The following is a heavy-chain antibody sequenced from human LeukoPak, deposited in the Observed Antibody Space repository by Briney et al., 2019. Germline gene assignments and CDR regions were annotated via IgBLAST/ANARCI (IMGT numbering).Heavy chain of an antibody. Sequence: ASVKVSCKVSGYTLTELSMHWVRQAPGQGLECMGWISAYNGNRKYAQKFQGRVTMTRDMSTSTVYMEMSSLRSEDTAVYYCARGKEVITMLRGLKPGYYFDYWGQGTLVTVSS. CDR2: ISAYNGNR. V-gene: IGHV1-2*02. CDR1: GYTLTELS. D-gene: IGHD3-10*01. J-gene: IGHJ4*02. CDR3: ARGKEVITMLRGLKPGYYFDY.